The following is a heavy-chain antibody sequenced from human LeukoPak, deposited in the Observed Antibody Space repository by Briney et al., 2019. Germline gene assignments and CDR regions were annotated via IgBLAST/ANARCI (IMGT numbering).Heavy chain of an antibody. D-gene: IGHD2-15*01. CDR2: ISYDGRNK. V-gene: IGHV3-30*18. Sequence: GRSLRLSCAASGFTFSNYGMHWVRQAPGKGLEWVAVISYDGRNKYYADSVKGRFTISRDNSKNTVYLQMNSLRAEDTAVYYCAKEACGGRCVSDYFDYWGHGSLVTVSS. J-gene: IGHJ4*01. CDR1: GFTFSNYG. CDR3: AKEACGGRCVSDYFDY.